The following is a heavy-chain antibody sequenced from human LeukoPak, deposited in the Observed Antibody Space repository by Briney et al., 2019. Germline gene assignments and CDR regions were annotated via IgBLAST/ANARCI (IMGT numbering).Heavy chain of an antibody. J-gene: IGHJ4*02. CDR2: IHYSGST. CDR3: ARGVVPAAIPDY. CDR1: GGSISSGDYY. Sequence: PSETLSLTCTVSGGSISSGDYYLSWIRQPPGKGLEWIGYIHYSGSTYYNPSLKSRVTISVDTSKNQFSLKLSSVTAADTAVYYCARGVVPAAIPDYWGQGTLVTVSS. V-gene: IGHV4-30-4*08. D-gene: IGHD2-2*02.